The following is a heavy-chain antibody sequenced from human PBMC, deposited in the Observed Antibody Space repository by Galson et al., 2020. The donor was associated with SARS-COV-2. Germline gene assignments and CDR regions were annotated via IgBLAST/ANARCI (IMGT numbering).Heavy chain of an antibody. Sequence: TGGSLRLSCAASGFTFSSYGMHWVRQAPGKGLEWVTAISYEGSHKFYADSVKGRFTISRDNSKNTLYLQMNSLRAEDTAIYYCAKGALEMSTIGYFDYWGQGTLVTVSS. D-gene: IGHD1-1*01. J-gene: IGHJ4*02. CDR2: ISYEGSHK. V-gene: IGHV3-30*18. CDR1: GFTFSSYG. CDR3: AKGALEMSTIGYFDY.